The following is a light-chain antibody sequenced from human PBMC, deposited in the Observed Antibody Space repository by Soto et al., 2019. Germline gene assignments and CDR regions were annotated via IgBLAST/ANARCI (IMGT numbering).Light chain of an antibody. V-gene: IGLV2-23*02. J-gene: IGLJ1*01. CDR2: EVF. CDR3: CSYAGGNYIFV. CDR1: RSDIGSYHL. Sequence: QSALTQPASVSGSPGQSITISCTGTRSDIGSYHLVSWYQQRPGNAPKLIIYEVFKRPSGVSNRFSGFQSGNTVSLTISGLQPEDEADYYCCSYAGGNYIFVFGRGTKPPS.